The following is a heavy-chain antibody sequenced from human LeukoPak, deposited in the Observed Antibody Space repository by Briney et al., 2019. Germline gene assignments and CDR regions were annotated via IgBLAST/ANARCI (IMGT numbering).Heavy chain of an antibody. CDR1: GYSISSGYY. Sequence: PSETLSLTCTVPGYSISSGYYWGWIRQPPGKGLEWIGSIYHSGSTYYNPSLKSRVTISVDTSKNQFSLKLSSVTAADTAVYYCARVTVVTVDYWGQGTLVTVSS. CDR3: ARVTVVTVDY. J-gene: IGHJ4*02. D-gene: IGHD4-23*01. CDR2: IYHSGST. V-gene: IGHV4-38-2*02.